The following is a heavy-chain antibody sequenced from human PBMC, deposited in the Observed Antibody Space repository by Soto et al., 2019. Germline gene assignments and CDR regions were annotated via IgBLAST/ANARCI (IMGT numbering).Heavy chain of an antibody. CDR3: AKSHLTYYYYGMDV. V-gene: IGHV3-43D*03. D-gene: IGHD3-16*01. CDR2: ISWDGGST. CDR1: GFTFDDYA. Sequence: GGSLRLSCAASGFTFDDYAMHWVRQAPGKGPEWVSLISWDGGSTYYADSVKGRFTISRDNSKNSLYLQMNSLRAEDTDLYYSAKSHLTYYYYGMDVWGQGTTVTVSS. J-gene: IGHJ6*02.